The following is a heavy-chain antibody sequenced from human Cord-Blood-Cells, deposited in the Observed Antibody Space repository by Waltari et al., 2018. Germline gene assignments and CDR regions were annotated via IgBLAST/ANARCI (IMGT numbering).Heavy chain of an antibody. Sequence: QVQLQQWGAGLLKPSEPLSLTCAVYGGSFSGYYWSWIRQPPGKGLEWLGEISHSGSNNYNPSLKSRVTISVDTSKNQFSLKLSSVSAADTAVYYCASLRGYSGYDYGFDYWGQGTLVTVSS. CDR2: ISHSGSN. CDR3: ASLRGYSGYDYGFDY. V-gene: IGHV4-34*01. J-gene: IGHJ4*02. CDR1: GGSFSGYY. D-gene: IGHD5-12*01.